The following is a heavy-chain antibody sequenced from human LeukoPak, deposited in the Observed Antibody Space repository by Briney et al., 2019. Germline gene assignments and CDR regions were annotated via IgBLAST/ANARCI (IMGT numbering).Heavy chain of an antibody. D-gene: IGHD1-26*01. Sequence: GGSLTLSCALSEFTFSSCSMNWVRHAPGKGREWLSSVSSSSSYIYYADSGKGRFTIARDNAKNSLYMQMDSLRAEDTAVYYCARDRSPGPIPPLRKKSNWFDPWGQGTLVTVSS. CDR1: EFTFSSCS. CDR3: ARDRSPGPIPPLRKKSNWFDP. J-gene: IGHJ5*02. V-gene: IGHV3-21*01. CDR2: VSSSSSYI.